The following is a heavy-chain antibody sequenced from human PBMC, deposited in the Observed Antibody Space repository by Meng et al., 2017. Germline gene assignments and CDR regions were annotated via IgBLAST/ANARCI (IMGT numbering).Heavy chain of an antibody. CDR1: GYTLTSYA. CDR2: IDTKTGNP. Sequence: QGQMVQAGPELRKPGASVKVSCKASGYTLTSYAINWLRQAPGQGLQWMGWIDTKTGNPTYVPGFTGRLVFSLDTSVSTAYLQISGLKADDTAVYYCTRDGYSDCSRTSCFDSWGQGTLVTVSS. D-gene: IGHD2-2*01. J-gene: IGHJ4*02. CDR3: TRDGYSDCSRTSCFDS. V-gene: IGHV7-4-1*02.